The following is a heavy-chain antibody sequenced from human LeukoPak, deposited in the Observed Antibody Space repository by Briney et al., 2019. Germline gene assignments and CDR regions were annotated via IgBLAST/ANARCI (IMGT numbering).Heavy chain of an antibody. Sequence: ASVKVSCKASGGTFSSYAISWVRQAPGQGLEWMGRIIPILGIANYAQKFQGRVTITADKSTSTAYMELSSLRSEDTAVYYCAREPSDGYSYYFDYWGQGTLVTVSS. CDR3: AREPSDGYSYYFDY. V-gene: IGHV1-69*04. J-gene: IGHJ4*02. D-gene: IGHD5-24*01. CDR1: GGTFSSYA. CDR2: IIPILGIA.